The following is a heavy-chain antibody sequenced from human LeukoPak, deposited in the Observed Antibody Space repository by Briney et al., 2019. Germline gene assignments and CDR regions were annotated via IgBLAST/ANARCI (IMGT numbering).Heavy chain of an antibody. V-gene: IGHV3-30*02. CDR3: AKHSSVHDCYYMDV. Sequence: PGGSLRLSCAASGFTFSSYGLHWVRQAPGKGVEWVAFIRYDGGDKHYADSVKGRFTESRDDSKNTLYLQMNSLRGEDTAVYYCAKHSSVHDCYYMDVWGKGTKVTVSS. CDR1: GFTFSSYG. J-gene: IGHJ6*03. D-gene: IGHD1-1*01. CDR2: IRYDGGDK.